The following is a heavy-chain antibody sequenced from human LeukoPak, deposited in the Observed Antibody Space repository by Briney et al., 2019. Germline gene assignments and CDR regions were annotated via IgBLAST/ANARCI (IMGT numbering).Heavy chain of an antibody. J-gene: IGHJ4*02. CDR1: GGSISGYH. D-gene: IGHD2/OR15-2a*01. CDR3: ARNRVSFDY. V-gene: IGHV4-59*01. Sequence: SETLSLTCNVSGGSISGYHWSWIRQPPGKGLEWIGYVYYSGSTNYNPSLKSRVTISVDTSKNQFSLKLSSVTAADTAVYYCARNRVSFDYWGQGTLVTVSS. CDR2: VYYSGST.